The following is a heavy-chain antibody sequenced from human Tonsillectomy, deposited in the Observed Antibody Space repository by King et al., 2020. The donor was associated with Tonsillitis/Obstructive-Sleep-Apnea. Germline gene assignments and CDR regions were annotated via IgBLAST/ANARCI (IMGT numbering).Heavy chain of an antibody. CDR3: ARRDFDYYMDV. CDR2: IYYSGST. Sequence: QLQESGPGLVKPSETLSLTCTVSGGSISGYSWSWIRQPPGKGLENIGYIYYSGSTNYNPSLKSRVTISADPSKNQFSLKLSSVTAADTAVYYCARRDFDYYMDVWGTGTTVTVSS. D-gene: IGHD2/OR15-2a*01. J-gene: IGHJ6*03. V-gene: IGHV4-59*01. CDR1: GGSISGYS.